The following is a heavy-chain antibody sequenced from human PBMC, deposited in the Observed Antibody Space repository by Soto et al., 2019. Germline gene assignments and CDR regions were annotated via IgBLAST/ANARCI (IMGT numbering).Heavy chain of an antibody. CDR3: ARSINP. CDR1: GGSVSSGGYY. J-gene: IGHJ5*02. Sequence: QVQLQESGPGLVKPSETLSLTCTVSGGSVSSGGYYWSWIRQHPGKGLEWIEYIDYSGSTYYNPSLKSRVIISVDTSKNHFSLKLSHVTAADTAVYYCARSINPWGHGTLVTVSS. D-gene: IGHD3-10*01. CDR2: IDYSGST. V-gene: IGHV4-31*03.